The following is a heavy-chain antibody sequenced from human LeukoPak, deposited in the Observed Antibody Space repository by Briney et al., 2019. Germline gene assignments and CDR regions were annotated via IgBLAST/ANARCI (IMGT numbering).Heavy chain of an antibody. CDR2: IKRDGSEK. J-gene: IGHJ4*02. Sequence: GGSLRLSCEASGFTFSNYWMSWVRQTPEKGLEWVANIKRDGSEKYYGDSVKGRFTISRDNARKSLYLQMSSLRAEDTAVYYCATVSTPVTNLFDSWGQGTLVTVSS. CDR1: GFTFSNYW. CDR3: ATVSTPVTNLFDS. V-gene: IGHV3-7*03. D-gene: IGHD4-17*01.